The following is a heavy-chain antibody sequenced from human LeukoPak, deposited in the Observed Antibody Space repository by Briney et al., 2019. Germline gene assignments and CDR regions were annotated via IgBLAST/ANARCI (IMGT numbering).Heavy chain of an antibody. CDR3: ASDIVVVPTQPRSPGQNY. Sequence: PSETLSLTCTVSGGSISSSSYYWGWIRQPPGKGLEWVSSISSSSSYIYYADSVKGRFTISRDNAKNSLYLQMNSLRAEDTAVYYCASDIVVVPTQPRSPGQNYWGQGTLVTVSS. D-gene: IGHD2-2*01. CDR1: GGSISSSS. V-gene: IGHV3-21*01. J-gene: IGHJ4*02. CDR2: ISSSSSYI.